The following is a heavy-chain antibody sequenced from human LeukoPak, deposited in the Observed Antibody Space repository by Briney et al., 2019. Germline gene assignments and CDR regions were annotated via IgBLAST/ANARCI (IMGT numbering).Heavy chain of an antibody. CDR1: GGSIGSSSYY. D-gene: IGHD6-13*01. J-gene: IGHJ5*02. V-gene: IGHV4-39*07. CDR2: IYYSGST. Sequence: SETLSLTCTVSGGSIGSSSYYWGWIRQPPGKGLEWIGSIYYSGSTYYNPSLKSRVTISVDTSKNQFSLKLSSVTAADTAVYYCARVGAAAAAGNRGVDWFDPWGQGTLVTVSS. CDR3: ARVGAAAAAGNRGVDWFDP.